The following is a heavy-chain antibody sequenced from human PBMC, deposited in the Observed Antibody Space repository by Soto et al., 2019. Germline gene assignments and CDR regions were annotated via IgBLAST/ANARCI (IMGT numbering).Heavy chain of an antibody. J-gene: IGHJ4*02. V-gene: IGHV1-69*01. Sequence: QVQLVQSGSEMKKPGSSVKVSCKTSGGAFSNFAVSWVRQAPGQGLEWVGGITPILGTPSYAQKFQCRVTITADVSTTSAYMERTSLTSEDTALYYCVRGGSGSRGDYWGQGTLVTVSS. CDR1: GGAFSNFA. D-gene: IGHD3-10*01. CDR2: ITPILGTP. CDR3: VRGGSGSRGDY.